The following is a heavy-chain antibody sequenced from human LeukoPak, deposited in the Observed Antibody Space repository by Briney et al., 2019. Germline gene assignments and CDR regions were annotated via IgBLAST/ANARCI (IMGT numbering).Heavy chain of an antibody. CDR1: GFNFSACG. D-gene: IGHD3-10*01. J-gene: IGHJ4*02. CDR2: ISGSGNRI. CDR3: ARDYEVLVWIGNLLY. V-gene: IGHV3-48*02. Sequence: GGSLRLSCAASGFNFSACGMNWVRQAPGKGLEWLSYISGSGNRIYYADSVKGRFTISRDNAKNSLHLQMNSLREEDTAVYYCARDYEVLVWIGNLLYWGQGILVTVSS.